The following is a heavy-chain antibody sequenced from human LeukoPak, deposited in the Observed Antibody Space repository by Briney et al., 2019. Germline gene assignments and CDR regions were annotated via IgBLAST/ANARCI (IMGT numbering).Heavy chain of an antibody. Sequence: SETLSLTCTVSGGSISSGGYYWNWIRQHPGKGLEWIGYIYYSGSTYYNPSLKSRVTISVDTSKNQFSLKLSSVTAADTAVYYCARGGREYCSSTSCYTLVPPGYWGQGTLVTVSS. CDR3: ARGGREYCSSTSCYTLVPPGY. CDR1: GGSISSGGYY. J-gene: IGHJ4*02. CDR2: IYYSGST. D-gene: IGHD2-2*02. V-gene: IGHV4-31*03.